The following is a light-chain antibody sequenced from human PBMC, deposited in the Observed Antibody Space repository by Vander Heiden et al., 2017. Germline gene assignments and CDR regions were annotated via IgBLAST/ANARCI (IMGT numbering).Light chain of an antibody. Sequence: QSALTQPRSVSGSPGPSVTISCTGTSSDVGDYNYVSWYQQHPGKAPKLIIYAVSKRPSGVPARFSGSKSGTTASLTISGLQSEDEADYYCSSYAGTYTYVVLGGGTKLTVL. J-gene: IGLJ2*01. CDR3: SSYAGTYTYVV. CDR2: AVS. CDR1: SSDVGDYNY. V-gene: IGLV2-11*01.